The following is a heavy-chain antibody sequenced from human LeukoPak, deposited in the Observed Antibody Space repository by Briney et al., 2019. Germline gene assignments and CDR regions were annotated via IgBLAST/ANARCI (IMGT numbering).Heavy chain of an antibody. Sequence: GGSLRLSCAASGFSFNSYALSWVRQAPGKGLEWVSGISGSGTSTRYADSVRGRFTISRDKSKKTIYLQMNSLKAEDTAVYYCVKAYCSGGVCDSGNYLDSWGQGSLVTVSS. V-gene: IGHV3-23*01. CDR1: GFSFNSYA. D-gene: IGHD2-15*01. CDR2: ISGSGTST. CDR3: VKAYCSGGVCDSGNYLDS. J-gene: IGHJ4*02.